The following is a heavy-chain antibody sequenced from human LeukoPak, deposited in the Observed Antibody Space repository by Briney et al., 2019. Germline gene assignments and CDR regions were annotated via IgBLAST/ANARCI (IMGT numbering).Heavy chain of an antibody. V-gene: IGHV1-2*02. D-gene: IGHD3-22*01. CDR1: GYTFTGYY. CDR3: ARDLFGDSSGYYYAYYYGMDV. CDR2: INPNSGGT. Sequence: ASVKVSCKASGYTFTGYYMHWVRLAPGQGLEWMGWINPNSGGTNYAQKFQGRVTMTRDTSISTAYMELSRLRSDDTAVYYCARDLFGDSSGYYYAYYYGMDVWGQGTTVTVSS. J-gene: IGHJ6*02.